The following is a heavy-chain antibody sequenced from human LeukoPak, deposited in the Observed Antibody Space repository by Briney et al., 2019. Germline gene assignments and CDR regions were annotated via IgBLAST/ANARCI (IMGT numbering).Heavy chain of an antibody. CDR2: ISSSGSTI. CDR1: GFTFSSYE. D-gene: IGHD6-6*01. J-gene: IGHJ4*02. Sequence: PGGSLRLSCAASGFTFSSYEMNWVRQAPGKGLEWVSYISSSGSTIYYADSVKGRFTISRDNSKNTLYLQMNSLRAEDTAVYYCARDWSSFDYWGQGTLVTVSS. CDR3: ARDWSSFDY. V-gene: IGHV3-48*03.